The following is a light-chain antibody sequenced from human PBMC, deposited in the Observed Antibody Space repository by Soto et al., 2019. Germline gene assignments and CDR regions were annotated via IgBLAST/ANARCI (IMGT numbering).Light chain of an antibody. V-gene: IGKV1-5*03. CDR2: KAS. CDR3: QQANFYSEA. Sequence: DILTTESPASLAVTLGERATINFKSSQSVFSNSKNRNHLSWYQQKPGKAPKLLIYKASTLKSGVPSRFSGSGSGTEFTLTISSLQPDDFATYYCQQANFYSEAFGQGTKVDI. CDR1: QSVFSNSKNRNH. J-gene: IGKJ1*01.